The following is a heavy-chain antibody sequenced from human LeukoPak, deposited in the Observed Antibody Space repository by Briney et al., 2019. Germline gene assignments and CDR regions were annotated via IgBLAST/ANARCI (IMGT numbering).Heavy chain of an antibody. V-gene: IGHV3-23*01. CDR2: ISGSGGST. Sequence: GGSLRLSCAASGFTFSSYAMSWVRQAPGKGLEWVSAISGSGGSTYYADSVKGRFTISRDNSKNTLYLQMNNLRAEDTAVYYCAKGSITGTTGKGGDAFDIWGQGTMVTVSS. CDR1: GFTFSSYA. D-gene: IGHD1-7*01. J-gene: IGHJ3*02. CDR3: AKGSITGTTGKGGDAFDI.